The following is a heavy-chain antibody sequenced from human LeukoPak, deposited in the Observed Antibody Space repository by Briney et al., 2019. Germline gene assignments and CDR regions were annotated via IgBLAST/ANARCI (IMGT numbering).Heavy chain of an antibody. Sequence: SENLSLTCTVSRSSMSGYYWSWIRQPPGNGLEWIGYTFDSETTDYNPSLKSRVIISVDTSKNQVSLKLNSVTAADTAIYYCARGSVTPDAGYWGPGTLVTVSS. CDR2: TFDSETT. CDR3: ARGSVTPDAGY. CDR1: RSSMSGYY. J-gene: IGHJ4*02. D-gene: IGHD4-17*01. V-gene: IGHV4-59*01.